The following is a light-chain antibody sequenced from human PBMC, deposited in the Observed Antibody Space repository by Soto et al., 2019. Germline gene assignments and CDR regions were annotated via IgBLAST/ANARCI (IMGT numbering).Light chain of an antibody. J-gene: IGKJ1*01. CDR3: QQYDSVLGT. V-gene: IGKV1-5*01. CDR1: QSISHW. Sequence: DIQMTQSPSTLSAXXXXXXXXXXXASQSISHWLAWYQQKPGKAPKFLIYDASSLESGVPSRFSGSGSGTEFTLTISSLQPDDFATYYCQQYDSVLGTFGPGTKVDIK. CDR2: DAS.